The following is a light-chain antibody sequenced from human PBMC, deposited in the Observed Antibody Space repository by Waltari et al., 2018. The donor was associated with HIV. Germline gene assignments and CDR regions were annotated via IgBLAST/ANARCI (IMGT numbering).Light chain of an antibody. CDR2: AAS. J-gene: IGKJ3*01. CDR3: QHINSYPLT. CDR1: QGISSY. V-gene: IGKV1-9*01. Sequence: DIQLTQSPSFLSASVGDRVTITCRASQGISSYLAWYQQKPGKAPKLLIYAASTLQSGVPSRFSGSGSGTEFTLTISSLQPEDFATYYCQHINSYPLTFGPGTKVDIK.